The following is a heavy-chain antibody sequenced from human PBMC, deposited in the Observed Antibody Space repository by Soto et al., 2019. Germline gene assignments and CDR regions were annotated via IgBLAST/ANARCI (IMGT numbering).Heavy chain of an antibody. J-gene: IGHJ6*02. CDR1: GYTFTGYY. D-gene: IGHD3-3*01. V-gene: IGHV1-2*04. Sequence: ASVKVSCKASGYTFTGYYMHWVRQAPGQGLEWMGWINPNSGGTNYAQKFQGWVTMTRDTSIGTAYMELSRLRSDDTAVYYCARDSYYDFWSGYYYYYYGMDVWGQGTTVTVS. CDR2: INPNSGGT. CDR3: ARDSYYDFWSGYYYYYYGMDV.